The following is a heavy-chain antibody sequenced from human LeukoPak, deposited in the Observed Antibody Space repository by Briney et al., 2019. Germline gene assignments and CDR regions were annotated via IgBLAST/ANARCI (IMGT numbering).Heavy chain of an antibody. CDR2: IYYSGST. J-gene: IGHJ6*02. D-gene: IGHD2-2*01. CDR3: ARQYCSSTSCSRVGYYYGMDV. Sequence: SETLSLTCTVSGGSISSYYWSWIRQPPGKGLEWIGYIYYSGSTNYNPPLKSRVTISVDTPKNQFSLKLSSVTAADTAVYYCARQYCSSTSCSRVGYYYGMDVWGQGTTVTVSS. CDR1: GGSISSYY. V-gene: IGHV4-59*08.